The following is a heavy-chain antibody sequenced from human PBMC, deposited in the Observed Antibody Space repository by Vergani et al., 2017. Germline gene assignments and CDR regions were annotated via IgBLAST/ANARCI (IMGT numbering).Heavy chain of an antibody. D-gene: IGHD3-22*01. J-gene: IGHJ4*02. CDR1: GFTFSSYW. CDR2: IKQDGSAK. Sequence: EVQLVESGGGLVQPGGSLRLSCAASGFTFSSYWMSWVRQAPGKGLEWVANIKQDGSAKYYVDSVKGRFTISSDNAKNSLYLQMNSLRAEDTAVYYCARDVYYYDSSGYYPELDYWGQGTLVTVSS. V-gene: IGHV3-7*01. CDR3: ARDVYYYDSSGYYPELDY.